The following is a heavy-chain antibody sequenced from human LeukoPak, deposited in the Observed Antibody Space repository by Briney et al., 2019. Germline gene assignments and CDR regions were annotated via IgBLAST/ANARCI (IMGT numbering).Heavy chain of an antibody. CDR1: GGSISSYY. J-gene: IGHJ5*01. Sequence: PSETLSLTCTVAGGSISSYYWSWIRQPPGKGLEWIGYIYNSGSTNYNPSLKSRVTISLDTSKNQFSLKLSSVTAADTAVYYCARDRGGTYSQFDSWGQGTLVTVSS. CDR3: ARDRGGTYSQFDS. V-gene: IGHV4-59*01. CDR2: IYNSGST. D-gene: IGHD1-26*01.